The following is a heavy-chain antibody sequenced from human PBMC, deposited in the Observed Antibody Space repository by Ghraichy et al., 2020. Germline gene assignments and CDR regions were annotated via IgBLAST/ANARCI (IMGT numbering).Heavy chain of an antibody. CDR2: IDWDDDK. V-gene: IGHV2-70*04. CDR1: GFSLSTSGMR. D-gene: IGHD6-13*01. Sequence: SGPTLVKPTQTLTLTCTFSGFSLSTSGMRVSWIRQPPGKALEWLARIDWDDDKFYNTSLKTRLTISKDTAKNQVVLTMTNMDPVDTATYYCARIRFRAVYSRTGQLVRRDPDAFDIWGQGTVVTVSS. CDR3: ARIRFRAVYSRTGQLVRRDPDAFDI. J-gene: IGHJ3*02.